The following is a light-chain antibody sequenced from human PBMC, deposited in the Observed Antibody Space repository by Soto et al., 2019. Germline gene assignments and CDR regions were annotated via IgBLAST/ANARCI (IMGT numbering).Light chain of an antibody. Sequence: EVVMTQSPATLSVSPGERATLSCRASQSVSSNLAWYQQKPGQAPRLLIYGTSTRATGLPDRFSGSGSGTEFSLTISSLQSEDFAVYYCQQYNNWPLTFGGGTKVEIK. CDR1: QSVSSN. CDR3: QQYNNWPLT. V-gene: IGKV3-15*01. J-gene: IGKJ4*01. CDR2: GTS.